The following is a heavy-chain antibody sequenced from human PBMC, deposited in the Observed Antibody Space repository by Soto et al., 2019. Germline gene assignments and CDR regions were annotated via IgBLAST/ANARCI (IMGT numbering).Heavy chain of an antibody. CDR2: IRSKAYGGTT. Sequence: PGGSLRFSCIPSGFTFVDYAMSWVRQAPGKGLEWVGFIRSKAYGGTTEYAASVKGRFTITRDDSKSIAYLQMNSLKTEDTAVYYCTWGYGSGSYYSDVWGQGTTVNVSS. CDR3: TWGYGSGSYYSDV. CDR1: GFTFVDYA. D-gene: IGHD3-10*01. V-gene: IGHV3-49*04. J-gene: IGHJ6*02.